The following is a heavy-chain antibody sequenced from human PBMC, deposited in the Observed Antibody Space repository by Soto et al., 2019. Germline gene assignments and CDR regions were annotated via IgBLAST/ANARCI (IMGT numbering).Heavy chain of an antibody. D-gene: IGHD6-19*01. CDR1: GFTFSRYG. Sequence: QVQVVESGGGVVQPGRSLRLSCAASGFTFSRYGIHWVRQPPGKGLEWVAVISYDGSNKYYSDSVEGRFTISRDNSKNTLYLQMNSLRAEDTAIYYCAKDTWFHSTDWFGSGYFYYGMDVWGPGTTVTVSS. J-gene: IGHJ6*02. CDR2: ISYDGSNK. V-gene: IGHV3-30*18. CDR3: AKDTWFHSTDWFGSGYFYYGMDV.